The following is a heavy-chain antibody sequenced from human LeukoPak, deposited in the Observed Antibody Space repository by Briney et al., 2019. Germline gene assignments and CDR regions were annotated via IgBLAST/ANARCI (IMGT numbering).Heavy chain of an antibody. CDR1: GGTFSSYA. J-gene: IGHJ4*02. Sequence: SVKVSCKASGGTFSSYAIRWVRQAPGQGLEWMGRIIPIFGIANYAQKFQGRVTITADKSTSTAYMELSSLRSEDTAVYYCARADSYDSSGYYTTFFDYWGQGTLVTVSS. D-gene: IGHD3-22*01. CDR3: ARADSYDSSGYYTTFFDY. V-gene: IGHV1-69*04. CDR2: IIPIFGIA.